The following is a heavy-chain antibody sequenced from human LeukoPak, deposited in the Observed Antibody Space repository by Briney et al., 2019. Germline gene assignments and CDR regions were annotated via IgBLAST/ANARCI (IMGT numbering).Heavy chain of an antibody. Sequence: KPSETLSLTCTVSGGSISSYHWSWIRQPPGKGPEWIGYIYYSGSTNYNPSLKSRVTISVDTSKNQFSLKLSSVTAADTAVYYCARIYDSYYYGMDVWGQGTTVTVSS. J-gene: IGHJ6*02. D-gene: IGHD3-22*01. CDR2: IYYSGST. CDR3: ARIYDSYYYGMDV. V-gene: IGHV4-59*08. CDR1: GGSISSYH.